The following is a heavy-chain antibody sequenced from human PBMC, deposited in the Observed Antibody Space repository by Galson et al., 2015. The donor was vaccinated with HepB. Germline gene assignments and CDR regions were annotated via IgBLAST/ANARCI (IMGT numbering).Heavy chain of an antibody. J-gene: IGHJ6*03. CDR2: IDPSDSYT. CDR1: GYSLTSYW. D-gene: IGHD6-6*01. V-gene: IGHV5-10-1*01. Sequence: QSGAEVKKPGESLRISCKGSGYSLTSYWISWVRQMPGKGLEWMGRIDPSDSYTNYSPSFQGHVTISADKSISTAYLQWSSLKASDTAMYYCARFSAKGTSIAARGVYYYYYMDVWGKGTTVTVSS. CDR3: ARFSAKGTSIAARGVYYYYYMDV.